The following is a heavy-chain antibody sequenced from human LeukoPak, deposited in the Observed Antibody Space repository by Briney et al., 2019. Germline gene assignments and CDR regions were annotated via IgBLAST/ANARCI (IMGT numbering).Heavy chain of an antibody. D-gene: IGHD3-3*01. CDR3: AKDIGIFGVVPQAFDI. CDR2: ISWNSGSI. CDR1: GFTFSSYA. Sequence: PGGSLRLSCAASGFTFSSYAMSWVRQAPGKGLEWVSGISWNSGSIGYADSVKGRFTISRDNAKNSLYLQMNSLRAEDMALYYCAKDIGIFGVVPQAFDIWGQGTMVTVSS. J-gene: IGHJ3*02. V-gene: IGHV3-9*03.